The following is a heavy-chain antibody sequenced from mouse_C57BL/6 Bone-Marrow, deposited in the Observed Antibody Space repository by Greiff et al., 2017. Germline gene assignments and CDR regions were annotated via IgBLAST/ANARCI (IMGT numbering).Heavy chain of an antibody. CDR2: IWRGGRT. CDR3: AKSPSIYGYFDV. V-gene: IGHV2-5*01. D-gene: IGHD2-3*01. CDR1: GFSLTSYG. Sequence: VQLQQSGPGLVQPSQSLSITCTVSGFSLTSYGVHWVRQSPGKGLEWLGVIWRGGRTDSNAAPMSRLSITKDNSKSQVFFKMNSLQADDTAIYYCAKSPSIYGYFDVWGTGTTVTVSS. J-gene: IGHJ1*03.